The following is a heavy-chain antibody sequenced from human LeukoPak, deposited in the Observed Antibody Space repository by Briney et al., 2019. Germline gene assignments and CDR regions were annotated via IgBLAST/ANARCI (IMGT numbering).Heavy chain of an antibody. D-gene: IGHD6-13*01. Sequence: SETLSLTCTVSGGSISSSSYYWGWIRQPPGKGLEGIGSIYYSGSTYYNPSLKSRVTISVDTSKNQFSLKLSSVTAADTAVYYRATGSSSWKYFDYWGQGTLVTVSS. V-gene: IGHV4-39*01. CDR1: GGSISSSSYY. J-gene: IGHJ4*02. CDR2: IYYSGST. CDR3: ATGSSSWKYFDY.